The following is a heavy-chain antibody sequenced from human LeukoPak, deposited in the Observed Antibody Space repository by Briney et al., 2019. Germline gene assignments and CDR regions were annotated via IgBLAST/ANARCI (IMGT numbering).Heavy chain of an antibody. CDR1: GFSFGDYA. CDR3: ATNGGGDSGYGNFDY. D-gene: IGHD5-12*01. J-gene: IGHJ4*02. V-gene: IGHV3-9*01. CDR2: NSWNSDTI. Sequence: AGGSLRLSCAVSGFSFGDYAMHWVRQVPGKGLEWVSGNSWNSDTIGLADSVKGRFTISRDNAKNSLYLQMNRLRAEDTALYYCATNGGGDSGYGNFDYWGQGTLVTVSS.